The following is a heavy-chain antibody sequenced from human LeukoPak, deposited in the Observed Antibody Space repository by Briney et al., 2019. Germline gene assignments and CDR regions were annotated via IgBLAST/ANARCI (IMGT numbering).Heavy chain of an antibody. D-gene: IGHD3-10*01. CDR3: ARGGYVVRGVPFDN. J-gene: IGHJ4*02. Sequence: PGGSLRLSCAAAGLTLRTYAMHWVRQARGKGLEWVAAISFDGSNKYHADSVKGRFTISRDNSKNTLYLQMNSLRAEDTAVYYCARGGYVVRGVPFDNWGQGTLVTVSS. CDR2: ISFDGSNK. CDR1: GLTLRTYA. V-gene: IGHV3-30-3*01.